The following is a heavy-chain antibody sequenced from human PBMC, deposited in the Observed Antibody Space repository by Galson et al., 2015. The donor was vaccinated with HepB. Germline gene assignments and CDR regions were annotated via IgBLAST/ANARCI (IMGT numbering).Heavy chain of an antibody. CDR3: AREKVVAAAAFDY. CDR2: ISYDGSNK. V-gene: IGHV3-30-3*01. D-gene: IGHD6-13*01. J-gene: IGHJ4*02. CDR1: GFTFSSYA. Sequence: SLRLSCAASGFTFSSYAMHWVRQAPGKGLEWVAVISYDGSNKYYADSVKGRFTISRDNSKNTLYLQMNSLRAEDTAVYYCAREKVVAAAAFDYWGQGTLVTVSS.